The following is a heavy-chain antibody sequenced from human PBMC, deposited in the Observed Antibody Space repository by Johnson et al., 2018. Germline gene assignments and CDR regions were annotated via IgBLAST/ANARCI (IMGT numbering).Heavy chain of an antibody. V-gene: IGHV3-30*03. CDR2: ISSDGTKK. CDR3: ASGLKRAWLQFQFACAI. CDR1: GFTFSNYG. J-gene: IGHJ3*02. D-gene: IGHD5-24*01. Sequence: QVQLVQSGGGVVQPGRSLRLSCAVSGFTFSNYGMHWVRQAPGKGLEWMALISSDGTKKYYADSVKGRFTISRDQSKHTLYLQMNSLRAEDTAVYYCASGLKRAWLQFQFACAIWGQGTMVTVSS.